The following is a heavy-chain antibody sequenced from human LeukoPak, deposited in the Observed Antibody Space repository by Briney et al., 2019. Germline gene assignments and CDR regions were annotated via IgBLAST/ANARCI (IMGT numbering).Heavy chain of an antibody. CDR3: AQWGDIAAAGTDYYYGMDV. V-gene: IGHV1-69*01. Sequence: SVNVSCKASGGTFSSYAISWVRQAPGQGLEWMGGIIPIFGTANYAQKFQGRVTITADESTSTAYMELSSLRSEDTAVYYCAQWGDIAAAGTDYYYGMDVWGQGTTVTVSS. CDR1: GGTFSSYA. D-gene: IGHD6-13*01. J-gene: IGHJ6*02. CDR2: IIPIFGTA.